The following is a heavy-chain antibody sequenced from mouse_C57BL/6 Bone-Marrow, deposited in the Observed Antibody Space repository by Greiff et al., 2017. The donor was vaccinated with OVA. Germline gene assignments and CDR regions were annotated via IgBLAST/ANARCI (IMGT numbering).Heavy chain of an antibody. J-gene: IGHJ2*01. CDR1: GYAFTNYL. Sequence: VQLQQSGAELVRPGTSVKVSCKASGYAFTNYLLEWVKQRPGQGLEWIGVINPGSGGTNYNEKFKGKATLTADKSSSTAYMQLSSLTSEDSAVYFCARHFDYWGQGTTLTVSS. CDR2: INPGSGGT. V-gene: IGHV1-54*01. CDR3: ARHFDY.